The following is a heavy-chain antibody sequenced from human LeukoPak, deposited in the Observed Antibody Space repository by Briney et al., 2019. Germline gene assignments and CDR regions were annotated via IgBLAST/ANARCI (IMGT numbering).Heavy chain of an antibody. CDR1: GGSISTYY. Sequence: PSETLSLTCTVSGGSISTYYWSWIRQPPGKGLEWIGDVYYSGSTNYNPSLKSRVTISVDTPKNQFSLKLSSVTAADTAVYYCARAHDSSGLAFDYWGQGTLVTVSS. CDR2: VYYSGST. V-gene: IGHV4-59*08. D-gene: IGHD3-22*01. CDR3: ARAHDSSGLAFDY. J-gene: IGHJ4*02.